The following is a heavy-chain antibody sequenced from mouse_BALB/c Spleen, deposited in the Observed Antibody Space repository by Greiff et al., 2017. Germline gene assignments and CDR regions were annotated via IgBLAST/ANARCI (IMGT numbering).Heavy chain of an antibody. Sequence: VQLQQSGAELVKPGASVKLSCTASGFNIKDTYMHWVKQRPEQGLEWIGRIDPANGNTKYDPKFQGKATITADTSSNTAYLQLSSLTSEDTAVYYCASNRYDVWFAYWGQGTLVTVSA. CDR2: IDPANGNT. CDR1: GFNIKDTY. CDR3: ASNRYDVWFAY. V-gene: IGHV14-3*02. D-gene: IGHD2-14*01. J-gene: IGHJ3*01.